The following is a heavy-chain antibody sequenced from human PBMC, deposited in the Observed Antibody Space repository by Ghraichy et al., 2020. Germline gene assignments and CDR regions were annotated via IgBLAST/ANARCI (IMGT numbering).Heavy chain of an antibody. CDR2: INSDGTSI. D-gene: IGHD2-21*02. CDR3: AKTVSETANCGIDFQH. Sequence: GGSLRLSCVGSGFTFRSHWMHWVRQGPGKGLVWVSRINSDGTSITYADSVKGRFTISRDNAKNTVYLQMNSLGAEDTAVYYCAKTVSETANCGIDFQHRGQGTLVTVSS. CDR1: GFTFRSHW. V-gene: IGHV3-74*01. J-gene: IGHJ1*01.